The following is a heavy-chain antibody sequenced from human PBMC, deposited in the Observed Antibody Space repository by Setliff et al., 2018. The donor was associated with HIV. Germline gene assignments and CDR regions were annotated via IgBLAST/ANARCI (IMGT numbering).Heavy chain of an antibody. Sequence: PGGSLRLSCAASGFTFSTSWMTWVRQAPGQGLEWVANIKGDGSAEYYVDSAKGRFTISRDNAKNSLYLQVNSLRPEDTAVYHCASARIPTGGTSTSFDYWGQGTLVTVSS. J-gene: IGHJ4*02. D-gene: IGHD1-1*01. CDR2: IKGDGSAE. CDR1: GFTFSTSW. CDR3: ASARIPTGGTSTSFDY. V-gene: IGHV3-7*01.